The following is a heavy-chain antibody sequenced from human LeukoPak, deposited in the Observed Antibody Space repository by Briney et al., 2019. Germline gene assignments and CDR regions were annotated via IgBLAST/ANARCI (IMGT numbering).Heavy chain of an antibody. V-gene: IGHV1-24*01. J-gene: IGHJ4*02. D-gene: IGHD2-2*01. CDR3: ARDRRGYCNSTSCRYYFDY. CDR1: GYTLTELS. CDR2: FDPEDGET. Sequence: WASVNVSCKVSGYTLTELSMHWVRQAPGKGLEWMGGFDPEDGETIYAQKFQGRVTMTRDTSTSTAYMELRSLRSDDTAVYYCARDRRGYCNSTSCRYYFDYWGQGTLVTVS.